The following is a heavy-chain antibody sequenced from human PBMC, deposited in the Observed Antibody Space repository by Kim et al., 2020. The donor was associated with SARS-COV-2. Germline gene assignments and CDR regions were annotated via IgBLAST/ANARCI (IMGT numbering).Heavy chain of an antibody. Sequence: ASVKVSCKASGYTFTGYYMHWVRQAPGQGLEWMGWINPNSGGTNYAQKFQGRVTMTRDTSISTAYMELSRLRSDDTAVYYCARARARYCSSTSCYHDYWGQGTLVTVSS. D-gene: IGHD2-2*01. J-gene: IGHJ4*02. CDR1: GYTFTGYY. V-gene: IGHV1-2*02. CDR2: INPNSGGT. CDR3: ARARARYCSSTSCYHDY.